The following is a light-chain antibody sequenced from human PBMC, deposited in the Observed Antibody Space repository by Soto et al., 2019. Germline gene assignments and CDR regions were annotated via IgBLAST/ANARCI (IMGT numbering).Light chain of an antibody. J-gene: IGKJ4*01. Sequence: DIQMTQSPSSLSASVGDRFTITCRASQSISSYLNWYQQKPGKAPKLLIYAASSLQSGVPSRFSGSGSGTDFTLTISSLQPEDFATYYCLQHNSYPLTFGGGTKVDTK. CDR1: QSISSY. CDR2: AAS. V-gene: IGKV1-17*01. CDR3: LQHNSYPLT.